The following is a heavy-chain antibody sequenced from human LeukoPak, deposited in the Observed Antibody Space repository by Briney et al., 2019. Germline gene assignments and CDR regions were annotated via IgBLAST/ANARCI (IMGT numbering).Heavy chain of an antibody. CDR1: GGTFSSYA. CDR3: ATGLRGYGLIDY. CDR2: IIPILGIA. V-gene: IGHV1-69*04. J-gene: IGHJ4*02. D-gene: IGHD4-17*01. Sequence: SVKVSCKASGGTFSSYAISWVRQAPGQGLERMGRIIPILGIANYAQKFQGRVTITADKSTSTAYMELSSLRSEDTAVYYCATGLRGYGLIDYWGQGTLVTVSS.